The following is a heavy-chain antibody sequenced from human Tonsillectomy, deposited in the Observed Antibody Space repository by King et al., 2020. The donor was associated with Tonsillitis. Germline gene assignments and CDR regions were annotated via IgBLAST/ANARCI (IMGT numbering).Heavy chain of an antibody. V-gene: IGHV3-23*04. J-gene: IGHJ3*02. CDR1: GFTFSSYA. Sequence: VQLVESGGGLVHPGGSLRLSCAASGFTFSSYAMTWVRQAPGKGLEWVSTISGSGGSTYYADSVKGRFTISRDNSKNTLYLQMNSLRAEDTAVYYCAKDQLGSCRWLPPRAFVIWGQGTMVTVSS. D-gene: IGHD6-19*01. CDR3: AKDQLGSCRWLPPRAFVI. CDR2: ISGSGGST.